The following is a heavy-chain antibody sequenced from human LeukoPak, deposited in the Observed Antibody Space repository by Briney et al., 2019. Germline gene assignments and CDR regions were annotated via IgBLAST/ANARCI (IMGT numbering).Heavy chain of an antibody. CDR3: ARQAFCSGSSCNPFDY. CDR1: GGSISSGF. V-gene: IGHV4-59*08. J-gene: IGHJ4*02. Sequence: SETLSLTCTVSGGSISSGFWSWIRQPPGKGLEWIGYIYYSGSTNYNPSLKSRVTISIDTSKSQFSLKLSSVTAADTAVYYCARQAFCSGSSCNPFDYWGQGTLVTVSS. CDR2: IYYSGST. D-gene: IGHD2-15*01.